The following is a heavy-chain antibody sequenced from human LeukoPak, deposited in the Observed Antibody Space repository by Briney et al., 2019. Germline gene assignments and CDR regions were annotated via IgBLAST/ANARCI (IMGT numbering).Heavy chain of an antibody. Sequence: GSLRLSCGASGFTFSSYAMSWIRQPPGKGLEWIGYMYFGGSSNYNPSLKSRVTISVDTSKNQLSLNLNSVTAADTAVYYCTRASRGYSYGFAEYWGQGTLVTVSS. J-gene: IGHJ4*02. V-gene: IGHV4-59*01. CDR3: TRASRGYSYGFAEY. CDR1: GFTFSSYA. D-gene: IGHD5-18*01. CDR2: MYFGGSS.